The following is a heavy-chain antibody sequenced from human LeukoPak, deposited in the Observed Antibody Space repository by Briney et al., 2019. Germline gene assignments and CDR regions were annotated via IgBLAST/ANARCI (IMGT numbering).Heavy chain of an antibody. CDR2: IYSSGST. Sequence: SDTLSLTCTVWGRPNNTHYWIWIRQPPGKALEGIGYIYSSGSTSYNPSLKSRVTILVDTSKNQFSLKLSSVTAADTAVYYCTRQKSGTTADYWGQGTLVTVSS. CDR1: GRPNNTHY. J-gene: IGHJ4*02. V-gene: IGHV4-59*08. D-gene: IGHD1-7*01. CDR3: TRQKSGTTADY.